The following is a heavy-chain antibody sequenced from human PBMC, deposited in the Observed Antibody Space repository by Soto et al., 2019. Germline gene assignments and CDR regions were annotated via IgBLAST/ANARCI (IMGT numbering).Heavy chain of an antibody. V-gene: IGHV3-21*01. D-gene: IGHD3-10*01. CDR1: GFIFSSYS. Sequence: GGSLRLSCAASGFIFSSYSMNWVRQAPGKGLEWVSSISSSPNDIYYADSVKGRFTISRDNAKNSLYLQMNSLRAEDTAVYYCARGLSVTMVRGVSWFDPWGQGTLVTVSS. CDR2: ISSSPNDI. CDR3: ARGLSVTMVRGVSWFDP. J-gene: IGHJ5*02.